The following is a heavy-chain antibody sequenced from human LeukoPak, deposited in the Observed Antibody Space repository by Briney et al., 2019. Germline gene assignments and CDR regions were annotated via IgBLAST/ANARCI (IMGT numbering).Heavy chain of an antibody. CDR1: GFTFSSYS. Sequence: PGGSLRLSCAASGFTFSSYSMNWVRQAPGKGLEWVLSISSSSSYIYYADSVKGRFTISRDNAKNSLYLQMNSLRAEDTAVYYCARDRLRRIVGAIDYWGQGTLVTVSS. CDR3: ARDRLRRIVGAIDY. J-gene: IGHJ4*02. D-gene: IGHD1-26*01. V-gene: IGHV3-21*01. CDR2: ISSSSSYI.